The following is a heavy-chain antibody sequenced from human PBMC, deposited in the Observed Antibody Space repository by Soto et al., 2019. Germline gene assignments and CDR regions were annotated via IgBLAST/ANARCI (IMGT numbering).Heavy chain of an antibody. V-gene: IGHV3-23*01. D-gene: IGHD1-26*01. J-gene: IGHJ4*02. CDR3: AKDSLRIVGATILFDY. CDR1: GFTFSSYA. CDR2: ISGSGGST. Sequence: PGGSLRLSCAASGFTFSSYAMSWVRQAPGKGLEWVSAISGSGGSTYYADSVKGRFTISRDNSKNTLYLQMNSLRAEDTAVYYCAKDSLRIVGATILFDYWGQGTLVTVSS.